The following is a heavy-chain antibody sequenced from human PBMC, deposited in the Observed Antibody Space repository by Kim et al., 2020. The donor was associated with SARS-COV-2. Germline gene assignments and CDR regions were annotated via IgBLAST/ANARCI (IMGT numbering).Heavy chain of an antibody. J-gene: IGHJ4*02. CDR1: GYTFTSYA. D-gene: IGHD3-9*01. V-gene: IGHV1-3*01. CDR2: INGGNGQT. CDR3: ARGHLQYDFLTGYYPYFFDY. Sequence: ASVKVSCKASGYTFTSYAIHWVRQAPGQGLECVGWINGGNGQTRYLQNFQDRVTITRDTSASAAYMDLSSLTSEDTAVYYCARGHLQYDFLTGYYPYFFDYWGQGTLLTVSS.